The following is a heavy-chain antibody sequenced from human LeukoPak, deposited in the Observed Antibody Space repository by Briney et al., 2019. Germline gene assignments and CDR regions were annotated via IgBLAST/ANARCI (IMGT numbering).Heavy chain of an antibody. V-gene: IGHV1-69*13. J-gene: IGHJ3*02. CDR1: GGTFSSYA. Sequence: GASVKVSCKASGGTFSSYAISWVRQAPGQGLEWMGGIIPIFGTANYAQKFQGRVTITADESTSTAYMELSSLRSEDTAVYYCARDGPGIAVPFDAFDIWGQGTMVTVSS. CDR3: ARDGPGIAVPFDAFDI. CDR2: IIPIFGTA. D-gene: IGHD6-19*01.